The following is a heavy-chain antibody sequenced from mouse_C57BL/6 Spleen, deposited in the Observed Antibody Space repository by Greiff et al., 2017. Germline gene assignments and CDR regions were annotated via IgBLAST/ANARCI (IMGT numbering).Heavy chain of an antibody. CDR1: GYTFTSYW. Sequence: QVQLQQPGAELVMPGASVKLSCKASGYTFTSYWMHWVKQRPGQGLEWIGEIDPSDSYTNYNQKFKGKSTLTVDKSSSTAYMQLSSLTSEDSAVYYCARGGSYGSSLFDYWGQGTTLTVSS. CDR2: IDPSDSYT. CDR3: ARGGSYGSSLFDY. J-gene: IGHJ2*01. D-gene: IGHD1-1*01. V-gene: IGHV1-69*01.